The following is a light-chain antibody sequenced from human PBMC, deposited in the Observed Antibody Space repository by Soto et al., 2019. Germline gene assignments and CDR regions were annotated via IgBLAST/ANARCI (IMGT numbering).Light chain of an antibody. CDR2: GVF. J-gene: IGKJ4*01. V-gene: IGKV3-15*01. CDR3: QQYKNWLAST. Sequence: EILMTQPPATLSVSPGERATLSCRASQRVSSNLAWYHQKPGQAPRLLMYGVFTRATGIPARFSGSGSGTEFTLTISSLQSEDSAVYYCQQYKNWLASTFGGGTKVDLK. CDR1: QRVSSN.